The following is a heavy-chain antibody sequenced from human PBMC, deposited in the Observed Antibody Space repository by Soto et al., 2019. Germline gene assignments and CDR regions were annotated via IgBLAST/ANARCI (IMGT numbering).Heavy chain of an antibody. CDR3: AKDPVRRRIQIAGMDV. D-gene: IGHD3-10*01. V-gene: IGHV3-9*01. CDR1: VFTFDDYA. J-gene: IGHJ6*02. Sequence: HPGGSLRLSCAASVFTFDDYAMHLVRQAPGKGLEWVAGISLNSGSIGYADSAKGRFTISRDNAKNSLYLQMNSLRAGDTALYYCAKDPVRRRIQIAGMDVWGHWTTVTVSS. CDR2: ISLNSGSI.